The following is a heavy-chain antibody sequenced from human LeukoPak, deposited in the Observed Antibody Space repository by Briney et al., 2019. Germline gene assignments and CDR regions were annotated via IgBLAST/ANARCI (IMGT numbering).Heavy chain of an antibody. CDR2: IYYSGST. D-gene: IGHD3-22*01. J-gene: IGHJ6*03. V-gene: IGHV4-59*11. CDR3: ARCGYYYDSSGYSYYMDV. Sequence: KPSETLSLTCTVSGGSISSHYWSWIRQPPGKGLEWIGYIYYSGSTNYNPSLKSRVTISVDTSKNQFSLKLSSVPAADTAVYYCARCGYYYDSSGYSYYMDVWGKGTTVTVSS. CDR1: GGSISSHY.